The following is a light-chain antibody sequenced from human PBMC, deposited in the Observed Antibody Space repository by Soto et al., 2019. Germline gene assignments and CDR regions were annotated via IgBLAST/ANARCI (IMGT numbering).Light chain of an antibody. CDR3: QQYNRWPPGLT. CDR2: GAS. V-gene: IGKV3-15*01. J-gene: IGKJ4*01. Sequence: EVVMTQSPATLSVSPGERATLFCRASQSLSSNLAWYQQKPGQAPRLLIYGASTRATGIPARFSGSGSGTEFTLTISSLQSEDFAVYYCQQYNRWPPGLTFGGGTNVEIK. CDR1: QSLSSN.